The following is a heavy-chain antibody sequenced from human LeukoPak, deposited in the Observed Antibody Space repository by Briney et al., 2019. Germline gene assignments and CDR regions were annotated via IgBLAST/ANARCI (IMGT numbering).Heavy chain of an antibody. CDR1: GFTFSTNA. Sequence: GGSLRLSCEASGFTFSTNAIHWVRQAPGQGLQYVSAISGNGGSTYYADSVKDRFTISRDNSKNTVYLQMGSLRAEDMAVYYCARVKYNDFWSGYSPPDYWGQETLVTVSS. D-gene: IGHD3-3*01. V-gene: IGHV3-64*02. CDR3: ARVKYNDFWSGYSPPDY. J-gene: IGHJ4*02. CDR2: ISGNGGST.